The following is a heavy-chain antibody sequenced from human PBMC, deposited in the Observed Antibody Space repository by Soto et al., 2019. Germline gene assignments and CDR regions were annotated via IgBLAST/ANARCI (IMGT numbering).Heavy chain of an antibody. Sequence: EVPLVESGGGLIQPGGSLRLSCEASGFSFSDSGMNWVRRAPGKRLEWISYISSSSRTIYYAASVEGRFTISRDNVRNSVHLQMNRLRGEDTGVYYCARTSMEWALYFDNWGLGTLVTVSS. D-gene: IGHD3-3*01. V-gene: IGHV3-48*01. CDR2: ISSSSRTI. CDR3: ARTSMEWALYFDN. J-gene: IGHJ4*02. CDR1: GFSFSDSG.